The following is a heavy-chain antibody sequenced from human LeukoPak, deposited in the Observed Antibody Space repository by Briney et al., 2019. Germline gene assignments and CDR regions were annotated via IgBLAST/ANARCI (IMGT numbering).Heavy chain of an antibody. D-gene: IGHD6-6*01. CDR3: AKDAEYSSSYNFDY. CDR2: IKQDGSEK. V-gene: IGHV3-7*03. CDR1: GFTFSSYW. J-gene: IGHJ4*02. Sequence: GGSLRLSCAASGFTFSSYWMSWVRQAPGKGLEWVANIKQDGSEKYYVDSVKGRFTISRDNAKNSLYLQMNSLRAEDTAVYYCAKDAEYSSSYNFDYWGQGTLVTVSS.